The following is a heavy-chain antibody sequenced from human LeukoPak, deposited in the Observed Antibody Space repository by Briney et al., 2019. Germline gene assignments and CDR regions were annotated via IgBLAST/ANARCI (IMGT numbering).Heavy chain of an antibody. Sequence: GGTLRLSCAASGFTFSSYAMSWVRQAPGKGLEWVSAISGSGVSTYYADSVKGRFTISRDNSKNTLYLQMNSLRAEDTAVYYCARGLGPIAMFDPWGQGTLVTVSS. CDR2: ISGSGVST. V-gene: IGHV3-23*01. D-gene: IGHD6-6*01. CDR3: ARGLGPIAMFDP. J-gene: IGHJ5*02. CDR1: GFTFSSYA.